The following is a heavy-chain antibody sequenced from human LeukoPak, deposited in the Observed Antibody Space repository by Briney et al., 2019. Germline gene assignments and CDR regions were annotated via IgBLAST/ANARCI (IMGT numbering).Heavy chain of an antibody. CDR2: IIPIFGTA. CDR3: ARGAHCSSTSCPRDHAFDI. J-gene: IGHJ3*02. D-gene: IGHD2-2*01. CDR1: GGTFSSYA. V-gene: IGHV1-69*06. Sequence: SLKVSCKASGGTFSSYAISWVRQAPGQGLEWMAGIIPIFGTANYAQKFQGRVTMTADKSTSKAYMELSSLRSEDTAVYYCARGAHCSSTSCPRDHAFDIWGQGTMVSVS.